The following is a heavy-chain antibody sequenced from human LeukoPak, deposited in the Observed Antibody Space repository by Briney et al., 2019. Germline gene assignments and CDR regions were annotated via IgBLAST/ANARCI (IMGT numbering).Heavy chain of an antibody. V-gene: IGHV3-23*01. Sequence: GGSLRLSCTASAFTFSSYAMSWVRQAPGKGLEWVSAISGSGGSTYYADSVKGRFTISRDNSKNTLYLQMNSLRAEDTAVYYCAKDYDFWSGYSHWGQGTLVTVSS. CDR2: ISGSGGST. J-gene: IGHJ4*02. CDR1: AFTFSSYA. D-gene: IGHD3-3*01. CDR3: AKDYDFWSGYSH.